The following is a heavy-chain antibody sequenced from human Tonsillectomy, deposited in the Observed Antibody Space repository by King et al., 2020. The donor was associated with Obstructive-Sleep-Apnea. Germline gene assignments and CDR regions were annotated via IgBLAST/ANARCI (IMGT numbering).Heavy chain of an antibody. J-gene: IGHJ4*02. V-gene: IGHV3-49*03. CDR3: TREGYDMATVYYFDY. CDR1: GFTFGDYA. D-gene: IGHD5-12*01. CDR2: IRSKAYGGTA. Sequence: EVQLVESGGGLVQPGRSLRLSCTAAGFTFGDYAMSWFRQAPGKGLEWVGFIRSKAYGGTAEYGASVKGRFTISRDDSKSIAYLQMNSLKTEDTAVYYCTREGYDMATVYYFDYWGQGTLVTVSS.